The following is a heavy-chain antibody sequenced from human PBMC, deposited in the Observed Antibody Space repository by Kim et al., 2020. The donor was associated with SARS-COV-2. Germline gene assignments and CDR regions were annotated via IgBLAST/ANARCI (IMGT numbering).Heavy chain of an antibody. CDR1: GFTFSSYS. Sequence: GGSLRLSCAASGFTFSSYSMNWVRQAPGKGLEWISSISSSGSYIYYADSMKGRCTISRDNARASLYLQMNSLRAEDTAVYYCARVLTSGWSYFDYWGQGT. CDR3: ARVLTSGWSYFDY. D-gene: IGHD6-19*01. J-gene: IGHJ4*02. V-gene: IGHV3-21*01. CDR2: ISSSGSYI.